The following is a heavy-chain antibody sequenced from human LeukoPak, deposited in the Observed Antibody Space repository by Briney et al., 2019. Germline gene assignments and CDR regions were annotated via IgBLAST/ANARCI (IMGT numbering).Heavy chain of an antibody. V-gene: IGHV1-24*01. CDR2: FDPEDGET. Sequence: GASVKVSCKVSGYTLTDLSMHWVRQAPGKGLEWMGGFDPEDGETIYAQNFQGRVTITEDTSTDTAYMELRSLRSEDTAVYYCATSSGYGFLFEYWGQGTLVTVSS. CDR1: GYTLTDLS. D-gene: IGHD3-22*01. J-gene: IGHJ4*02. CDR3: ATSSGYGFLFEY.